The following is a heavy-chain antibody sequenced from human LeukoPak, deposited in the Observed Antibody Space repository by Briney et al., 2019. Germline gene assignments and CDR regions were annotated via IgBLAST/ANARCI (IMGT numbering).Heavy chain of an antibody. J-gene: IGHJ3*02. CDR1: GFIFSNYW. D-gene: IGHD4-23*01. CDR3: AREAGGFDI. Sequence: PGGSLRLSCAASGFIFSNYWMHWVRQAPGKGLVWVSRINSDGSSTIYADSVKGRFTISRDNAKNTLYLQMNSLRAEDTAVYYCAREAGGFDIWGQGTVVTVSS. V-gene: IGHV3-74*01. CDR2: INSDGSST.